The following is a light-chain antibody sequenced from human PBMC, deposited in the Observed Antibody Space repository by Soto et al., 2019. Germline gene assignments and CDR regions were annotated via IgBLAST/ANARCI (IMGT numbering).Light chain of an antibody. Sequence: IVMTQSPATLSVSPGERATLSCRASQSVSSNLAWYQQKPGQAPRLLIYGASTRATGIPARFSGSGSGTESTLPLSRLHSEDFAVYYCQQYSTWPHTFGQGTKLEI. CDR1: QSVSSN. V-gene: IGKV3-15*01. J-gene: IGKJ2*01. CDR2: GAS. CDR3: QQYSTWPHT.